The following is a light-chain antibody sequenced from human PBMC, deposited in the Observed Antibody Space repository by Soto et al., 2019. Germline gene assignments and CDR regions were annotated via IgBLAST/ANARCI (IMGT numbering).Light chain of an antibody. CDR3: QQYNNWPPGT. V-gene: IGKV3-15*01. CDR2: GAS. CDR1: QNVRSN. Sequence: EIVMKQSPATLSVSPGERATLSCRASQNVRSNLAWYQQKPGQAPRPLIYGASTRATVIPARFSGSGSGTEFTLTISSLQSEDFAVYYCQQYNNWPPGTFGPGTKVDIK. J-gene: IGKJ3*01.